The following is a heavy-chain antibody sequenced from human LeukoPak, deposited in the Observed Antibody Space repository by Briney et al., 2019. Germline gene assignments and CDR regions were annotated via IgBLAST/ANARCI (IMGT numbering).Heavy chain of an antibody. D-gene: IGHD3-10*01. CDR3: ARDGPAQMVDFDY. Sequence: GDSVKVSCKASGYTFSGTGWYLYWLRQAPGQGLECMGWIYPHTGATHYAQKFQGRVAMTRDTSISTAYMELSRLRPDDTAVYYCARDGPAQMVDFDYWGQGTLVTVSS. V-gene: IGHV1-2*02. CDR2: IYPHTGAT. CDR1: GYTFSGTGWY. J-gene: IGHJ4*02.